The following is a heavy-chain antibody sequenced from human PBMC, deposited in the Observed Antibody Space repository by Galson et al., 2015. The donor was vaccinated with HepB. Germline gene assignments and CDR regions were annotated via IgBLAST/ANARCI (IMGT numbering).Heavy chain of an antibody. CDR1: GFTVSSNY. D-gene: IGHD6-13*01. CDR2: ISYDGSNK. CDR3: AKDLRAAEKNPHPRDYYYYYGMDV. V-gene: IGHV3-30*18. J-gene: IGHJ6*02. Sequence: SLRLSCAASGFTVSSNYMSWARQAPGKGLEWVAVISYDGSNKYYADSVKGRFTISRDNSKNTLYLQMNSLRAEDTAVYYCAKDLRAAEKNPHPRDYYYYYGMDVWGQGTTVTVSS.